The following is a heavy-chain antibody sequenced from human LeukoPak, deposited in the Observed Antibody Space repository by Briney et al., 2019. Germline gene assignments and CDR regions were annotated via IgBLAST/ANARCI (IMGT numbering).Heavy chain of an antibody. Sequence: ASVKVSCKASGYTFTGYYMHWVRQAPGQGLEWMGWINPNSGGTNYAQKFQGRVTMTRDTSISTAYMELSRLRSDDTAVYYCARVSPLLRFLDYWGQGTLVTVSS. CDR1: GYTFTGYY. V-gene: IGHV1-2*02. D-gene: IGHD2-15*01. CDR3: ARVSPLLRFLDY. CDR2: INPNSGGT. J-gene: IGHJ4*02.